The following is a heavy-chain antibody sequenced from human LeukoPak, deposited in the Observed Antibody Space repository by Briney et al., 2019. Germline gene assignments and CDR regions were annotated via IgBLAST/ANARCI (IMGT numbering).Heavy chain of an antibody. J-gene: IGHJ5*02. CDR1: GFTFSSYW. D-gene: IGHD3-10*01. Sequence: PGGSLRLSCAASGFTFSSYWMHWVRQAPGKGLVWVSRINSDGSSTSYADSVKGRFTISRDNAKNTLYLQMNSLRAEDTAVYYCARQNRLWFGELLGWFDPWGQETLVTVSS. CDR2: INSDGSST. V-gene: IGHV3-74*01. CDR3: ARQNRLWFGELLGWFDP.